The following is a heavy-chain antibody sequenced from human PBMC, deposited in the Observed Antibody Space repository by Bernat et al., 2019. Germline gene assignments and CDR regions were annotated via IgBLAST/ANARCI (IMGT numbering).Heavy chain of an antibody. CDR3: ARDQYSSSPDY. D-gene: IGHD6-13*01. J-gene: IGHJ4*02. CDR2: ISSDGSNK. CDR1: GFTFSSYA. V-gene: IGHV3-30*01. Sequence: VQLVESGGGLVKPGGSLRLSCAASGFTFSSYAMNWVRQAPGKGLEWVAVISSDGSNKLYADSVKGRFTISRDNSKKTLYLQINILRTEDTALYYCARDQYSSSPDYWGQGTLVTVSS.